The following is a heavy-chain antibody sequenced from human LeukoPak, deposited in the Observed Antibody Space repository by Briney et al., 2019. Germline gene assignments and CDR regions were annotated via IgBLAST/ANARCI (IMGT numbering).Heavy chain of an antibody. CDR2: IYYSGGT. J-gene: IGHJ4*02. CDR1: GGSISSGSYY. D-gene: IGHD2-15*01. V-gene: IGHV4-61*01. Sequence: PSQTLSLTCTVSGGSISSGSYYWSWIRQPPGKGLEWIGYIYYSGGTNYNPSLKSRVTISVDTSKNQFSLKLSSVTAADTAVYYCARDSLAALDYWGQGTLVTVSS. CDR3: ARDSLAALDY.